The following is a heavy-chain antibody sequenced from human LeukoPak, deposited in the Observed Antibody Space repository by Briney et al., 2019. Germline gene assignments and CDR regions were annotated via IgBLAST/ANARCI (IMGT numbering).Heavy chain of an antibody. J-gene: IGHJ4*02. D-gene: IGHD3-9*01. Sequence: ASVKVSCKASGYTFTSYYMHWVRQAPGQGLEWMGIINPSGGSTSYAQKFQGRVTITADESTSTAYMELSSLRSEDTAVYYCAIPHYDILTGRGYYFDYWGQGTLVTVSS. CDR2: INPSGGST. V-gene: IGHV1-46*01. CDR1: GYTFTSYY. CDR3: AIPHYDILTGRGYYFDY.